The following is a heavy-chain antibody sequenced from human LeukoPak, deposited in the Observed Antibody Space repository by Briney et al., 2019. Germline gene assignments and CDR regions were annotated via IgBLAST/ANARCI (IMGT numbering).Heavy chain of an antibody. CDR1: GGSISSTHW. Sequence: SGTLSLTCAVSGGSISSTHWWNWVRQPPGKGLEWIGEIFHSGTSNYNPSLKSRVTISLDKSKNQFSLKLKSVTAADTAVYYCARDQCLLRGGDHDAFDIWGQGTMVTVSS. J-gene: IGHJ3*02. V-gene: IGHV4-4*02. D-gene: IGHD6-19*01. CDR3: ARDQCLLRGGDHDAFDI. CDR2: IFHSGTS.